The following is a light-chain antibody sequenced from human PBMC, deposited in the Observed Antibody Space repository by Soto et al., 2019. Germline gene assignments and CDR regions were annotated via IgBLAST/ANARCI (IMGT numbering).Light chain of an antibody. V-gene: IGLV1-44*01. CDR3: AAWDDSLRVV. J-gene: IGLJ2*01. CDR2: SNN. CDR1: SSNIGSNT. Sequence: QSVLTQPPSASGTPGQRVTISCSGSSSNIGSNTVNWYQQLPGTAPKLLIYSNNQRPSGVPDRFSGSKSGTSASLAISGLHSEDEADYYCAAWDDSLRVVFGGGTKLTVL.